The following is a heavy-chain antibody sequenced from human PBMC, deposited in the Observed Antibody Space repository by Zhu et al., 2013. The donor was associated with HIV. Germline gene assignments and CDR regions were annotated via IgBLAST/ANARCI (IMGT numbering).Heavy chain of an antibody. J-gene: IGHJ4*02. CDR3: ATQRHYYDSSGYYYFDY. D-gene: IGHD3-22*01. CDR2: IIPILGIA. V-gene: IGHV1-69*02. Sequence: QVQLVQSGAEVKKPGSSVKVSCKASGGTFSSYTISWVRQAPGQGLEWMGRIIPILGIANYAQKFQGRVTITADKSTSTAYMELSSLRSEDTAVYYCATQRHYYDSSGYYYFDYWGQGTLVTVSS. CDR1: GGTFSSYT.